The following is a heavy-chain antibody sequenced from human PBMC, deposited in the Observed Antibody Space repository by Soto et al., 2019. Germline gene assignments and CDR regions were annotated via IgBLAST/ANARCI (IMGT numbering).Heavy chain of an antibody. CDR1: GGSFSGYY. J-gene: IGHJ3*02. Sequence: QVQLQQWGAGLLKPSETLSLTCAVYGGSFSGYYWSWIRQPPVKGLEWIGEINHSGSTNYNPSLKPRITLSVHTYKDQFSLKLSSVTAADTAVYYCARVQGRDLYAGGWTKVVAAISDAFDIWGQGTMVTVSS. CDR2: INHSGST. CDR3: ARVQGRDLYAGGWTKVVAAISDAFDI. D-gene: IGHD2-15*01. V-gene: IGHV4-34*01.